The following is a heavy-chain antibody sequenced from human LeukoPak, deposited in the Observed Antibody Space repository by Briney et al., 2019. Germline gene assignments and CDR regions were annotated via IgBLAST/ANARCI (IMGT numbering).Heavy chain of an antibody. D-gene: IGHD5-18*01. CDR3: ARGPIQLWIHNAMDV. CDR1: GFTYGDHA. CDR2: IRSKAYRGTT. J-gene: IGHJ6*02. Sequence: GGSLRLSCTGSGFTYGDHAMSWVRQAPGKGLEWVGFIRSKAYRGTTEYAASVKGRFTISRDDSASIAYLQMNSLRTEDTAVYYCARGPIQLWIHNAMDVWGQGTTVTVSS. V-gene: IGHV3-49*04.